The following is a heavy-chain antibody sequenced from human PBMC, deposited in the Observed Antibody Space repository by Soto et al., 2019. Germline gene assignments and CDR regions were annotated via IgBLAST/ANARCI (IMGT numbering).Heavy chain of an antibody. Sequence: EVQLVESGGGLVQPGGSLRLSCAASGFSFSSYWMHWVRQAPGEGLVWVSRINSDGSTRSYADSVKGRFTISRDNGKNTLFLQMNSVRAEDTAVYYCARVAYGAYHFDSWGQGTMVT. V-gene: IGHV3-74*01. CDR1: GFSFSSYW. D-gene: IGHD2-21*01. CDR2: INSDGSTR. J-gene: IGHJ4*02. CDR3: ARVAYGAYHFDS.